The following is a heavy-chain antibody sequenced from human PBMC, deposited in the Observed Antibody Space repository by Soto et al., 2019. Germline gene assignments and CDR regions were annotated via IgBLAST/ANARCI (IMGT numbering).Heavy chain of an antibody. D-gene: IGHD6-6*01. CDR1: GGSIKDFY. Sequence: PPETLSLTCTVSGGSIKDFYWSWIRPPPGKGLEWIGYIYYSGSTDYNPSLKGRVTISVDTSKNQFSLKLRSVTAADTAVYYCARVGGVAARTFDYWGQGTLVTVSS. V-gene: IGHV4-59*01. J-gene: IGHJ4*02. CDR2: IYYSGST. CDR3: ARVGGVAARTFDY.